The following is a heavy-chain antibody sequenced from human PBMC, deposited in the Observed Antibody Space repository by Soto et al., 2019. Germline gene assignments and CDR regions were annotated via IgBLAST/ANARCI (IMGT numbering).Heavy chain of an antibody. CDR3: ASDRIAARPGYYYGMDV. V-gene: IGHV4-61*01. CDR2: IYYSGST. J-gene: IGHJ6*02. D-gene: IGHD6-6*01. Sequence: SETLSLTCTVSGGSVSSGSYYWSWIRQPPGKGLEWIGCIYYSGSTNYNPSLKSRVTISVDTSKNQFSLKLSSVTAADTAVYYCASDRIAARPGYYYGMDVWGQGTTVTVSS. CDR1: GGSVSSGSYY.